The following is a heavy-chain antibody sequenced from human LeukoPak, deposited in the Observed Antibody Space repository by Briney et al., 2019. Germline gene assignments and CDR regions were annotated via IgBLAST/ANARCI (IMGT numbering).Heavy chain of an antibody. D-gene: IGHD4-17*01. CDR3: ARMNYDDSVKVNWFDP. Sequence: GASVKVSCKASGYASTTYDINWVRQATGQGLEWMGWMNPKSGKTGSARRFQGRVTFTSNTSISTTYMELSGLTSEDTAIYYCARMNYDDSVKVNWFDPWGQGTLVFVSS. CDR2: MNPKSGKT. CDR1: GYASTTYD. V-gene: IGHV1-8*03. J-gene: IGHJ5*02.